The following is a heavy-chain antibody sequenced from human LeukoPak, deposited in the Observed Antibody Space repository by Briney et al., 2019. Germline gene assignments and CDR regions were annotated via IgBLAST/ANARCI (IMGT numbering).Heavy chain of an antibody. V-gene: IGHV4-30-4*01. Sequence: SETLSLTCTVSGGSISSGDYYWSWIRQPPGKGLEWIGYIYYSGSTYYNPSLKSRVTISVDTSKDQFSLKLSSVTAADTAVYYCAREVSRWPYYFDYWGQGTLVTVSS. CDR2: IYYSGST. CDR1: GGSISSGDYY. J-gene: IGHJ4*02. D-gene: IGHD4-23*01. CDR3: AREVSRWPYYFDY.